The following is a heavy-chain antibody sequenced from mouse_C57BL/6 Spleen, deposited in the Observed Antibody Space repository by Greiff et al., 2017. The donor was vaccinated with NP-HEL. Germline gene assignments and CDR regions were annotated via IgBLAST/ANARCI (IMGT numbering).Heavy chain of an antibody. Sequence: EVKLMESGGGLVKPGGSLKLSCAASGFTFSDYGMHWVRQAPEKGLEWVAYISSGSSTIYYADTVKGRFTISRDNAKNTLFLQMTSLRSEATAMYYCARGIRYAMDYGGQGTSVTVSS. V-gene: IGHV5-17*01. CDR2: ISSGSSTI. J-gene: IGHJ4*01. CDR1: GFTFSDYG. CDR3: ARGIRYAMDY.